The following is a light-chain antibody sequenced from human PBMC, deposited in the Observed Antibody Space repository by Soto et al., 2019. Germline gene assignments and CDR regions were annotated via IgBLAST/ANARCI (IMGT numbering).Light chain of an antibody. Sequence: AIRMTQSPSSFSASTGDRVTITCRARQGISSYLAWYQQKPGNAPKLLIYAASTLKSGVPSRFSGGGSGTDFTLTISCRQSEDFATYYCQLDYSYPVTFGPGTKVDI. J-gene: IGKJ3*01. V-gene: IGKV1-8*01. CDR1: QGISSY. CDR3: QLDYSYPVT. CDR2: AAS.